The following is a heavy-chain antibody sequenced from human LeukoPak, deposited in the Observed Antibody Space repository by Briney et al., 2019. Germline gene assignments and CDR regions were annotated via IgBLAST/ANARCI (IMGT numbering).Heavy chain of an antibody. CDR1: GFTVSRNY. V-gene: IGHV3-53*01. D-gene: IGHD5-24*01. Sequence: GGSLRLSCAASGFTVSRNYMSWVRQAPGKGLEWVSVIYSGGSTYYADSVKGRFTISRDNAKNSLYLQMNSLRAEDTAIYYCTRVGYIDEGIDYWGQGTLVTVSS. J-gene: IGHJ4*02. CDR3: TRVGYIDEGIDY. CDR2: IYSGGST.